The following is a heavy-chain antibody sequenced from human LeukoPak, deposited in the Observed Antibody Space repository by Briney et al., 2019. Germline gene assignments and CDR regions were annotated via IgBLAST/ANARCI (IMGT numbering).Heavy chain of an antibody. D-gene: IGHD1-26*01. J-gene: IGHJ4*02. V-gene: IGHV3-7*01. CDR2: IKQDGSEK. CDR1: GFTFSNYW. CDR3: ARDVPSIVGATTVDY. Sequence: QPGGSLRLSCAASGFTFSNYWLTWVRQAPGQGLEWVANIKQDGSEKHYVDSVKGRFTISRDNAKNSLYLQMNSLRAEDTAVYYCARDVPSIVGATTVDYWGQGTPVTVSS.